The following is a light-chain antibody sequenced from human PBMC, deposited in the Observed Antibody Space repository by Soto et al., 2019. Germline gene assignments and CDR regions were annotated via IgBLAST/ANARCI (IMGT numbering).Light chain of an antibody. CDR1: NIGTKS. Sequence: SYELTQPPSVSVAPGQTARITCGGNNIGTKSVHWYQQKPGQAPVLVVYADTDRPSGIPERFSGSKSGTSASLAITGLQAEDEADYYCQSYDSSLSGSLYVFGTGTKVTVL. CDR3: QSYDSSLSGSLYV. CDR2: ADT. V-gene: IGLV3-21*02. J-gene: IGLJ1*01.